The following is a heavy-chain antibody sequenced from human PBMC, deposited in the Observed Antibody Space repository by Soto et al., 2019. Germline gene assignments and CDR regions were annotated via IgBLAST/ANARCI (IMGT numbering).Heavy chain of an antibody. Sequence: SETLSLTCTVSGGSISSSSYYWGWIRQPPGKGLEWIGSIYYSGSTYYNPSLKSRVTISVDTSKNQFSLKLSSVTAADTAVYYCARRYDFWSGYYPDYGMDVWGQGTTVTVSS. V-gene: IGHV4-39*01. CDR1: GGSISSSSYY. D-gene: IGHD3-3*01. J-gene: IGHJ6*02. CDR3: ARRYDFWSGYYPDYGMDV. CDR2: IYYSGST.